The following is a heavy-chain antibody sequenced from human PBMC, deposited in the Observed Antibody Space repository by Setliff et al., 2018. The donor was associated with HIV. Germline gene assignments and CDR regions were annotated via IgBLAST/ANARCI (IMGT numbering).Heavy chain of an antibody. Sequence: PGESLKISCKGFGYKFTDYWVGWVRQMPGEGLEWMGVIYGDGSDPRYSPSFQGQVTISVDKSINTAYLRWTSLKASDTALYYCAREWDTDMAHLDYWGQGTMVTVSS. D-gene: IGHD5-18*01. J-gene: IGHJ4*02. CDR3: AREWDTDMAHLDY. CDR1: GYKFTDYW. CDR2: IYGDGSDP. V-gene: IGHV5-51*01.